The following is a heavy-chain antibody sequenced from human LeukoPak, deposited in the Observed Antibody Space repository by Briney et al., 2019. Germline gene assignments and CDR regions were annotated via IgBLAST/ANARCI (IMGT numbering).Heavy chain of an antibody. V-gene: IGHV3-7*05. CDR1: GFTFRRCW. J-gene: IGHJ3*02. D-gene: IGHD7-27*01. CDR2: IKQDGSEK. Sequence: PGGSLRLSCATSGFTFRRCWMTWVRQAPGKGLEWVANIKQDGSEKYYVDSVKGRFTISRDNAKNSLYLQMNSLRAEDTAVYYCARVGNWAHQGAFDIWGQGTMVTVSS. CDR3: ARVGNWAHQGAFDI.